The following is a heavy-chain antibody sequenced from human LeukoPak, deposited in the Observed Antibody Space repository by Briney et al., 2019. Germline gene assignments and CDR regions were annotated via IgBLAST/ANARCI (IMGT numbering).Heavy chain of an antibody. CDR3: ASQYGDYPVRGYMDA. D-gene: IGHD4-17*01. Sequence: SGGSLRLSCAASGFTFSSYAMHWVRQAPGKGLEWVAVISYDGSNKYYADSVKGRFTISRDNSKNTLYLQMNSLRAEDTAVYYCASQYGDYPVRGYMDAWGKGTTVTVSS. J-gene: IGHJ6*03. CDR1: GFTFSSYA. V-gene: IGHV3-30*04. CDR2: ISYDGSNK.